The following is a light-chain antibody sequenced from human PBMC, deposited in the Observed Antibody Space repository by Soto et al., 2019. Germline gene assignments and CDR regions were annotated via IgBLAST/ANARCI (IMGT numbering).Light chain of an antibody. CDR2: DAS. Sequence: DIQMSQSPSSLSESVGDRVTITCQASHDISNYLNWYQQKPGKAPMLLISDASNLETGVPSRFSGSGSGTDFTFTISSLQPEDIATYFCQQCADLPLTFGGGTKVEI. V-gene: IGKV1-33*01. CDR1: HDISNY. CDR3: QQCADLPLT. J-gene: IGKJ4*01.